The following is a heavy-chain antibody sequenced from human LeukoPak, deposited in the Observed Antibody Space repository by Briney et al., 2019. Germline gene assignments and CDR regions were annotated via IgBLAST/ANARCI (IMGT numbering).Heavy chain of an antibody. D-gene: IGHD2-15*01. J-gene: IGHJ6*03. CDR1: GYTFTSYY. Sequence: ASVKVSCKASGYTFTSYYMHWVRQAPGQGLEWMGRINPNSGGTNYAQKFRGRVTMTRDTSISTAYMELSRLRSDDTAVYYCARGGFKDYYYMDVWGKGTTVTVSS. V-gene: IGHV1-2*06. CDR2: INPNSGGT. CDR3: ARGGFKDYYYMDV.